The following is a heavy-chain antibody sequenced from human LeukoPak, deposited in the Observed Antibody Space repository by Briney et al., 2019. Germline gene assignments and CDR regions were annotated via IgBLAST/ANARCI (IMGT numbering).Heavy chain of an antibody. Sequence: PSETLSLTFAVYGGSFSGYYWSWIRQPPGKGLEWIGEINHSGSTNYNPSLKSRVTISVDTSKNQFSLKLSSVTAADTAVYYCARGLSMTTVTPFDYWGQGTLVTVSS. J-gene: IGHJ4*02. CDR3: ARGLSMTTVTPFDY. D-gene: IGHD4-17*01. V-gene: IGHV4-34*01. CDR2: INHSGST. CDR1: GGSFSGYY.